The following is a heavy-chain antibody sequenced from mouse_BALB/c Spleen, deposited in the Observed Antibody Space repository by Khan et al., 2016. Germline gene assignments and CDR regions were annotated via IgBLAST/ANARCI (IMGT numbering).Heavy chain of an antibody. CDR1: GYTFSNYW. J-gene: IGHJ4*01. CDR3: ARAWYSMDY. CDR2: ILPGNANS. V-gene: IGHV1-9*01. Sequence: VQLQESGAELMKPGASVKISCKATGYTFSNYWIEWVKQRPGHGLEWIGDILPGNANSNYNENLKGKATLTADTSSNKAYMQLSSLTSEDSAVYYCARAWYSMDYWGQGTSVTVSS.